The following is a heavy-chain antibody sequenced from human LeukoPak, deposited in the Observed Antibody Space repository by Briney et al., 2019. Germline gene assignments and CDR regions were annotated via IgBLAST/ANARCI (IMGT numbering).Heavy chain of an antibody. CDR2: IYHSGST. D-gene: IGHD1-26*01. V-gene: IGHV4-38-2*01. CDR1: GYSISSGYY. Sequence: PSETLSLTCAVSGYSISSGYYWGWIRQPPGKGLEWIGSIYHSGSTYYNPSPKSRVTISVDTSKNQFSLKLSSVTAADTAVYYCARAWELAHFDYWGQGTLVTVSS. CDR3: ARAWELAHFDY. J-gene: IGHJ4*02.